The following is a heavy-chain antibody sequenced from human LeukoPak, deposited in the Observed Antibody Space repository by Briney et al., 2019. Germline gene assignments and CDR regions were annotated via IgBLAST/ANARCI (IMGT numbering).Heavy chain of an antibody. V-gene: IGHV4-34*01. D-gene: IGHD6-13*01. Sequence: PSETLSLTCAVYGGSFSGYYWSWIRQPPGKGLEWIGEINHSGSTNYNPSLKSRVTISVDTSKNQVLLKLSSVTAADTAVYYCARHTAAAGNDYWGQGTLVTVSS. CDR1: GGSFSGYY. J-gene: IGHJ4*02. CDR2: INHSGST. CDR3: ARHTAAAGNDY.